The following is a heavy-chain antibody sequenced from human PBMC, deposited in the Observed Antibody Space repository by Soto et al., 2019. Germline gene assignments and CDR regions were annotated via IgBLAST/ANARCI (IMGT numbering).Heavy chain of an antibody. J-gene: IGHJ6*02. CDR2: IYYSGST. CDR1: GGSISSSSYY. D-gene: IGHD3-10*01. V-gene: IGHV4-39*01. CDR3: ARRMVRGVLGYYGMDV. Sequence: SETLSLTCTVSGGSISSSSYYWGWIRQPPGKGLEWIGSIYYSGSTYYNPSLKSRVTISVDTSKNQFSLKLSSVTAADTAVYYCARRMVRGVLGYYGMDVWGQGTTVTVSS.